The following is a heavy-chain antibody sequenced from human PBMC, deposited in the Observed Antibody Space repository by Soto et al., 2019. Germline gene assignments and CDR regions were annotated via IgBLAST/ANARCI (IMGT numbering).Heavy chain of an antibody. D-gene: IGHD6-19*01. Sequence: GGSLRLSCSASGFTFSNYALHWVRQAPGKGLEYVSGISSNGKSTYYADSVKDRFTISRDNSKNTLYLQMSSLRADDTAVFYCMKERIYGWYDFDYWGQGTLVTAPQ. CDR2: ISSNGKST. CDR3: MKERIYGWYDFDY. J-gene: IGHJ4*02. CDR1: GFTFSNYA. V-gene: IGHV3-64D*08.